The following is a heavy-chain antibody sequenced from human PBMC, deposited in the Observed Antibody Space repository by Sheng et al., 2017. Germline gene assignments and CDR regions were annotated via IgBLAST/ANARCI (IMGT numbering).Heavy chain of an antibody. Sequence: QLQLQESGPGLVKPSETLSLTCTVSGGSISSSSYYWGWIRQPPGKGLEWIGSIYYSGSTYYNPSLKSRVTISVDTSKNQFSLKLSSVTAADTAVYYCARDAPKLHSSGVVPEDYWGQGTLVTVSS. J-gene: IGHJ4*02. CDR3: ARDAPKLHSSGVVPEDY. CDR2: IYYSGST. D-gene: IGHD6-19*01. V-gene: IGHV4-39*07. CDR1: GGSISSSSYY.